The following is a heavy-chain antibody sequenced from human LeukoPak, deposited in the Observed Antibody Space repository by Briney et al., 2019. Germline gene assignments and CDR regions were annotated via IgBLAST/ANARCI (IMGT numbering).Heavy chain of an antibody. CDR3: ARKAPYYYYYYMDV. CDR2: ITSSGTYI. CDR1: GFTLNNYN. V-gene: IGHV3-21*01. J-gene: IGHJ6*03. Sequence: PGGSLRLSCAASGFTLNNYNMNWIRQARGRALEWVSSITSSGTYIFYADSVKGRFTISRDNAKNSLYLQMNSLRAEDTAVYYCARKAPYYYYYYMDVWGKGTTVTVSS.